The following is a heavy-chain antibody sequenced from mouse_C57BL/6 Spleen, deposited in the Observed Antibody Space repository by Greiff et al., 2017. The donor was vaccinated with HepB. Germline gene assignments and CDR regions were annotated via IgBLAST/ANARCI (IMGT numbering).Heavy chain of an antibody. V-gene: IGHV1-69*01. CDR3: ARGGNGNHYFDY. CDR1: GYTFTSYW. Sequence: QVQLQQPGAELVMPGASVKLSCKASGYTFTSYWMHWVKQRPGQGLEWIGEIDPSDSYTNYNQKFKGKSTLTVDKSSSTADMQLSSLTSEDSAVYYCARGGNGNHYFDYWGQGTTLTVSS. D-gene: IGHD2-1*01. J-gene: IGHJ2*01. CDR2: IDPSDSYT.